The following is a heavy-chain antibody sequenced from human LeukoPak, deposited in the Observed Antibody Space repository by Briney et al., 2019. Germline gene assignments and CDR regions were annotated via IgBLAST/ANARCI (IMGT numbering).Heavy chain of an antibody. J-gene: IGHJ4*02. D-gene: IGHD3-22*01. Sequence: GGSLRLSCAASGFTFSSYAMHWVRQAPGKGLEWVAVISYDGSNKYYADSVKDRFTISRDNSKNTLYLQMNSLRAEDTAVYYCARDSSYYDSSGYYFLDYWGQGTLVTVSS. V-gene: IGHV3-30*01. CDR3: ARDSSYYDSSGYYFLDY. CDR2: ISYDGSNK. CDR1: GFTFSSYA.